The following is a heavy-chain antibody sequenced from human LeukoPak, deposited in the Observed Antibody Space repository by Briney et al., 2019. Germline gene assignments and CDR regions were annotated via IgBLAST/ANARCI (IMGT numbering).Heavy chain of an antibody. J-gene: IGHJ4*02. D-gene: IGHD2-21*01. CDR2: INPNSGST. CDR1: GYTFTGYH. Sequence: GASAKVSCKASGYTFTGYHMHWVRQAPGQGLEWMGWINPNSGSTNYAQKFQGRVTMTRDTSITIAHMELSRLRSDDTAVYYCAALRSTYYHYFDYWGQGTLVTVSS. CDR3: AALRSTYYHYFDY. V-gene: IGHV1-2*02.